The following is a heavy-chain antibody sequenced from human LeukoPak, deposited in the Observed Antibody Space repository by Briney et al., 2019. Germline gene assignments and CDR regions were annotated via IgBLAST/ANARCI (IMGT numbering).Heavy chain of an antibody. CDR3: ARDRKLVVPAAIDRVDY. J-gene: IGHJ4*02. Sequence: GRSLRLSCAASGFTFSSYAMHWVRQAPGKGLEWVAVISYDGSNKYYADSVKGRFTISRDNSKNTLYLQMNSLRAEDTAVYYCARDRKLVVPAAIDRVDYWGQGTLVTVSS. V-gene: IGHV3-30-3*01. CDR2: ISYDGSNK. CDR1: GFTFSSYA. D-gene: IGHD2-2*01.